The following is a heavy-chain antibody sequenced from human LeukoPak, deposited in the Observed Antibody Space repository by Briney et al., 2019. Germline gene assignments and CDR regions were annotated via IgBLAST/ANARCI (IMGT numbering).Heavy chain of an antibody. Sequence: SETLSLTCTVSGGSISSYYWSWIRQPPGKGLEGIGYIYYSGSTNYNPSLKSRVTISVDTSKNQFSLKLSSVTAADTAVYYCARVDSSGWPYYFDYWGQGTLATVSS. CDR3: ARVDSSGWPYYFDY. D-gene: IGHD6-19*01. CDR2: IYYSGST. J-gene: IGHJ4*02. V-gene: IGHV4-59*01. CDR1: GGSISSYY.